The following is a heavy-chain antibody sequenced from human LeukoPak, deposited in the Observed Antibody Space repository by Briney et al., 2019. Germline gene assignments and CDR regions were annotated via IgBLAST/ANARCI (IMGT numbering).Heavy chain of an antibody. CDR3: AKALGFKYGMDV. J-gene: IGHJ6*02. CDR2: ISYDGSNK. CDR1: GFTFSSYG. Sequence: PGGSLRLSCAASGFTFSSYGMHWVRQAPGKGLEWVAVISYDGSNKYYADSVKGRFTISRDNSKNTLYLQMNSLRAEDTAVYYCAKALGFKYGMDVWGQGTTATVSS. D-gene: IGHD3-10*01. V-gene: IGHV3-30*18.